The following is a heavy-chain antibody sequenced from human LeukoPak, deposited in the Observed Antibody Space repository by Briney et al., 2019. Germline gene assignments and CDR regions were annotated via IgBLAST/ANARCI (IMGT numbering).Heavy chain of an antibody. CDR1: GGSISSYY. V-gene: IGHV4-59*12. D-gene: IGHD2-15*01. J-gene: IGHJ4*02. CDR2: ISYSGST. CDR3: ARDRVVVVAAYFDY. Sequence: TSETLSLTCTVSGGSISSYYWSWIRQPPGKGLEWIAYISYSGSTIYNPSLKSRVTISVDTSKNQFSLKLSSVTAADTAVYYCARDRVVVVAAYFDYWGQGTLVTVSS.